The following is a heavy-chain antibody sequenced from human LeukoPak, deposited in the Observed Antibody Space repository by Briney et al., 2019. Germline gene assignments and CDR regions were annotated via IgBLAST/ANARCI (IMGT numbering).Heavy chain of an antibody. CDR1: GFTFSSFS. CDR2: IGNSDSGSRI. J-gene: IGHJ3*02. CDR3: VRDHQWTFDI. D-gene: IGHD6-19*01. V-gene: IGHV3-48*04. Sequence: GGSLRLSCAASGFTFSSFSMNWVRQAPGKGLEWLSYIGNSDSGSRIYDADSVRGRFTISRDNAKSALYLQMNSLRAEDTAVYYCVRDHQWTFDIWGRGTMVTVSS.